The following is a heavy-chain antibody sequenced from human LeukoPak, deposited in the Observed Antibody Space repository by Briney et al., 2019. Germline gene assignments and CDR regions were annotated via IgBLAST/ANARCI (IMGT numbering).Heavy chain of an antibody. CDR2: IHYSGTT. CDR3: ARHGSGSGSYDY. CDR1: GASISNYY. J-gene: IGHJ4*02. Sequence: SETLSLTCTVSGASISNYYWTWIRQPPGKGLEWIGYIHYSGTTNYDPSLKSRVTISADTSKNQFSLKLSSVTAADTAMYYCARHGSGSGSYDYWGQGTLVTVSS. V-gene: IGHV4-59*08. D-gene: IGHD3-10*01.